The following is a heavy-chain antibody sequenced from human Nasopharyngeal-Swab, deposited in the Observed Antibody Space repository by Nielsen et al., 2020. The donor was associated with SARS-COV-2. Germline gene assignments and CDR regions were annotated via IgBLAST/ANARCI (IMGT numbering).Heavy chain of an antibody. CDR3: ARELWTYSGGALDP. Sequence: SETLSLTSTVSGGSISRGGYYCSWIRQQPGKGLEWIGYIYYSGSTYYNPSLKSRVTISVDTSKHQFSLKLNSVTAADKAVYYCARELWTYSGGALDPWGQGTLVTVSS. J-gene: IGHJ5*02. CDR2: IYYSGST. D-gene: IGHD1-26*01. V-gene: IGHV4-31*03. CDR1: GGSISRGGYY.